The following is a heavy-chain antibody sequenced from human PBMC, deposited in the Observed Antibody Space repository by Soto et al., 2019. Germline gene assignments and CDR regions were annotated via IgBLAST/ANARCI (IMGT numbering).Heavy chain of an antibody. Sequence: SVKVSCKASGGTFSSYAISWVRQAPGQGLEWMGGIIPIFGTANYAQKFQGRVTITADESTSTAYMELSSLRSEDTAVYYCASEEENYYDSSGYYGVSYWGQGTLVTVSS. J-gene: IGHJ4*02. D-gene: IGHD3-22*01. V-gene: IGHV1-69*13. CDR3: ASEEENYYDSSGYYGVSY. CDR1: GGTFSSYA. CDR2: IIPIFGTA.